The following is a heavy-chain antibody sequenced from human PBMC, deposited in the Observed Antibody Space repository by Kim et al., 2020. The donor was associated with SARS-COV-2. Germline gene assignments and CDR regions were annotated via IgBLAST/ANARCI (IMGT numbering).Heavy chain of an antibody. CDR3: ARGGGTTPKENFDY. CDR1: GGSISSGCYS. CDR2: IYHSGST. V-gene: IGHV4-30-2*01. J-gene: IGHJ4*02. Sequence: SETLSLTCAVSGGSISSGCYSWSWIRQPPGKGLEWIGYIYHSGSTYYNPSLKSRVTISVDRSKNQFSLKLSSVTAADTAVYYCARGGGTTPKENFDYWGQGTLVTVSS. D-gene: IGHD1-7*01.